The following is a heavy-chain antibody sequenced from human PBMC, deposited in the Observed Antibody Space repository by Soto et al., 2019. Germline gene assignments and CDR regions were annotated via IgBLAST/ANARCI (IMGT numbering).Heavy chain of an antibody. CDR2: IYNSGST. V-gene: IGHV4-59*01. J-gene: IGHJ4*02. Sequence: QVHLQESGPGLVKPSETLSLTCAVSGGSISNYYWSWIRQPPGKGLEWIGNIYNSGSTNYNPSLKSRVTISLDTINNHFYLRLSYVTAADTAMYFCASEDYFDSGGFPIWGQGTLVTVSS. D-gene: IGHD3-22*01. CDR3: ASEDYFDSGGFPI. CDR1: GGSISNYY.